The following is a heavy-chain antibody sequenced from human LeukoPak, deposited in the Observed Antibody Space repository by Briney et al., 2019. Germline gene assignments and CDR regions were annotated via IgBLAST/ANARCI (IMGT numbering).Heavy chain of an antibody. CDR3: AKVSSSWYLAGPDY. Sequence: GGSLRLSCAASGFTFDDFAMHWVRQAPGKGLEWVSGIDYNSDGIDYAASVKGRFTISRDNAKNSLYLQMNSLRTEDTALYFCAKVSSSWYLAGPDYWGQGALVTVSS. CDR1: GFTFDDFA. D-gene: IGHD6-13*01. J-gene: IGHJ4*02. CDR2: IDYNSDGI. V-gene: IGHV3-9*01.